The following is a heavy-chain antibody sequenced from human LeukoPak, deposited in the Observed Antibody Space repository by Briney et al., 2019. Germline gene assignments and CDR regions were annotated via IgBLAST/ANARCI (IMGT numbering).Heavy chain of an antibody. Sequence: PGGSLRLSCAASGFTFSSYGMHWVRQAPGKGLEWVAVISYDGSNKYYADSVKGRFTISRDNSKNTLYLQMNSLRAEDTAVYYCASGDSSSWHSLYYFDYWGQGTLVTVSS. CDR1: GFTFSSYG. CDR3: ASGDSSSWHSLYYFDY. CDR2: ISYDGSNK. D-gene: IGHD6-13*01. J-gene: IGHJ4*02. V-gene: IGHV3-30*03.